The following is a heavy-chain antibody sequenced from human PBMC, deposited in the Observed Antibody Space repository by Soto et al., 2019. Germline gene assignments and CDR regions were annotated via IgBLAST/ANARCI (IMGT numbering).Heavy chain of an antibody. V-gene: IGHV1-18*01. D-gene: IGHD2-8*01. CDR3: AKNGQPPYYYYGLDV. CDR2: ISGYNGDT. Sequence: QGQLVQSGAEVKKPGASVKVSCKASGYTFTRYGISWVRQAPGQGLEWMGWISGYNGDTKYAQKFQGRVTMTIDTSTTTAFMELRSLTSDDTAVYYCAKNGQPPYYYYGLDVWGQGTTVTXSS. CDR1: GYTFTRYG. J-gene: IGHJ6*02.